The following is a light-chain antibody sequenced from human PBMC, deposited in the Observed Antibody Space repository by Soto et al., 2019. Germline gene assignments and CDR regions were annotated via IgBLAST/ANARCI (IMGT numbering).Light chain of an antibody. J-gene: IGKJ1*01. V-gene: IGKV1-5*03. CDR3: QQYNSYSWT. CDR1: QSISSW. Sequence: DIQMTQSPSTLSASVGDRVTITCRASQSISSWLVWYQQKPGKAPKLLIYKASSLESGVPSRFSGSGSVTEFTLTISSLQPDDFATYYCQQYNSYSWTFGQGTKVEIK. CDR2: KAS.